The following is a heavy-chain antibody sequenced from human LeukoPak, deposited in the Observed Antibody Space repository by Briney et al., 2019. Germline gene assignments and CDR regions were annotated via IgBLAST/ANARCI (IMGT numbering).Heavy chain of an antibody. V-gene: IGHV4-61*02. CDR2: IYTSGST. Sequence: PSETLSLTCTVSGGSISSGSYYWSWIRQPAGKGLEWIGRIYTSGSTNYNPSLKSRVTISVDTSKNQFSLKLSSVTAADTAVYYCARVPFRAAPWYFDLWGRGTLVTVSS. J-gene: IGHJ2*01. D-gene: IGHD3-10*01. CDR3: ARVPFRAAPWYFDL. CDR1: GGSISSGSYY.